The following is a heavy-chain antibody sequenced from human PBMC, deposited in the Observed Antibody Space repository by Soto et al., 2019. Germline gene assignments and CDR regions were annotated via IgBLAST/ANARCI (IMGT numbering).Heavy chain of an antibody. Sequence: PSETLSLTCTVSGGSMNNNNYFWAWIRQPPGKGLEWIGGFYYSGTTYYNPSLKSRVTISADTSKSQLSLMLRSVTAADTAVFYLVKYLRFQDFFDSWGQGALGTGS. CDR3: VKYLRFQDFFDS. V-gene: IGHV4-39*01. J-gene: IGHJ4*02. CDR2: FYYSGTT. CDR1: GGSMNNNNYF. D-gene: IGHD3-3*01.